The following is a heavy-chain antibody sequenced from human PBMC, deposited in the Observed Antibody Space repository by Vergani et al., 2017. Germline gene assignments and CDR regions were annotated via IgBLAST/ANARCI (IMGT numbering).Heavy chain of an antibody. CDR3: ARAGYHNKGAAVDI. CDR1: GASIRSSHYY. Sequence: QLQLQESGPGLVKPSATLSLTCSVSGASIRSSHYYWGWIRQPPGKGLEWIASIYYSGSTYYNPSLKSRVTISVDTSKNQFSLKLSSVTAADTAVYYCARAGYHNKGAAVDIWGQGTMVTVSS. J-gene: IGHJ3*02. D-gene: IGHD1-26*01. V-gene: IGHV4-39*01. CDR2: IYYSGST.